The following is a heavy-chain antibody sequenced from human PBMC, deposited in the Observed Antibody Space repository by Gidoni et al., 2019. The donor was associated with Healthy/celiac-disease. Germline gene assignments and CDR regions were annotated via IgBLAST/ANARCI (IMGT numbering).Heavy chain of an antibody. J-gene: IGHJ6*02. CDR2: IIPIFGTA. CDR3: AKGSSGYSGYDPGYGYYGMDV. CDR1: GGTFSSHA. D-gene: IGHD5-12*01. Sequence: SSVKVSCKASGGTFSSHAISWVRQAPGQGLEWMGGIIPIFGTANYAQKFQGRVTITADESTSTAYMELSSLRSEDTAVYYCAKGSSGYSGYDPGYGYYGMDVWGQGTTVTVSS. V-gene: IGHV1-69*01.